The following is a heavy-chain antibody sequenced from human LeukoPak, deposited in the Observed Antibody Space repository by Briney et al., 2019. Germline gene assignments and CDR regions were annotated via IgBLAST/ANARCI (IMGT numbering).Heavy chain of an antibody. CDR3: ASHWGGF. CDR2: ISGSGAST. CDR1: GFTLSTNA. V-gene: IGHV3-23*01. J-gene: IGHJ4*02. D-gene: IGHD3-16*01. Sequence: GGSLRLSCLTSGFTLSTNAMSWVRQAPGKGLEWISGISGSGASTYYADSVKGRFTISRDSSKNTLFLQMNSLRAEDTALYYCASHWGGFWGQGTLVTVSS.